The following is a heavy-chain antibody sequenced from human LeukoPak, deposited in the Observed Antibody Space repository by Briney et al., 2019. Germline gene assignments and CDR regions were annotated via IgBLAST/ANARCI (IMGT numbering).Heavy chain of an antibody. J-gene: IGHJ4*02. CDR2: ISSGSSTI. CDR1: GFTFGDYS. CDR3: ALSWKWGGFDY. Sequence: GGSLRLSCAASGFTFGDYSTNWVRQAPGRGLEWVSYISSGSSTIYYADSVKGRFTISRDNAKNSLYLQMNSRRDEDTAVYYCALSWKWGGFDYWGQGTLVTVSS. D-gene: IGHD6-13*01. V-gene: IGHV3-48*02.